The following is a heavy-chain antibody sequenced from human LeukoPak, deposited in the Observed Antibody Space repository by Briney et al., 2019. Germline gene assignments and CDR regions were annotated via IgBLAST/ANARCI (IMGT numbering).Heavy chain of an antibody. V-gene: IGHV3-23*01. CDR1: GFTFSSYA. D-gene: IGHD3-22*01. CDR2: ISGSGGST. Sequence: PGGSLRLSCAASGFTFSSYAMSWVRPAPGKGLEWVSAISGSGGSTYYADSVKGWFTISRDNSKNTLYLQMNSLRAEDTAVYYCAKGDYYDSSGYYGFDYWGQGTLVTVSS. J-gene: IGHJ4*02. CDR3: AKGDYYDSSGYYGFDY.